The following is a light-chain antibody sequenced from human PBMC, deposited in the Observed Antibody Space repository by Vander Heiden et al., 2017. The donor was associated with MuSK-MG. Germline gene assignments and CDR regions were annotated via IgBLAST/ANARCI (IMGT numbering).Light chain of an antibody. CDR1: SNDVGGYKF. CDR3: SSYTSSNTVA. J-gene: IGLJ2*01. Sequence: QSTLPQPASVSVAPGPSITISCIGTSNDVGGYKFVSWYRQHPGKAPKLLIYEVGIRPSGVSNRFSGSKSGNTASLTISGLQAEDEADYYCSSYTSSNTVAFGGGTKLTVL. CDR2: EVG. V-gene: IGLV2-14*01.